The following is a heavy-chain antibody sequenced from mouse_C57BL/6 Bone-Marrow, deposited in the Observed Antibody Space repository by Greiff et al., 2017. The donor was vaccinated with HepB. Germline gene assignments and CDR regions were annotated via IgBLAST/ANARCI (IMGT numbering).Heavy chain of an antibody. Sequence: EVQRVESGGGLVQPGGSMKLSCAASGFTFSDAWMDWVRQSPEKGLEWVAEIRNKANNHATYYAESVKGRFTISRDDSKSSVYLQMNSLRAEDTGIYYCTRLHYYGVYYAMDYWGQGTSVTVSS. J-gene: IGHJ4*01. D-gene: IGHD1-1*01. CDR3: TRLHYYGVYYAMDY. CDR2: IRNKANNHAT. V-gene: IGHV6-6*01. CDR1: GFTFSDAW.